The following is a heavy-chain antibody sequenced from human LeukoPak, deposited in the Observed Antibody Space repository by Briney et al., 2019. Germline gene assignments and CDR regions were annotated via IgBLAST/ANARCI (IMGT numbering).Heavy chain of an antibody. CDR2: ISSSCSTI. J-gene: IGHJ4*02. D-gene: IGHD3-16*02. CDR1: GFTFSDYY. CDR3: AMTYVWRSYRYRGKDY. V-gene: IGHV3-11*01. Sequence: GGSLTLSCAASGFTFSDYYMSWIRQAPGKGREWVAYISSSCSTIYYADSVKGRFTISWDNAKNSLYLQMNSLRAEDTAVYYCAMTYVWRSYRYRGKDYWGQGTLVTVSS.